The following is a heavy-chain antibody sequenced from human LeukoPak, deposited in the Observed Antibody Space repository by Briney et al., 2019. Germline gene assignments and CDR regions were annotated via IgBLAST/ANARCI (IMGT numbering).Heavy chain of an antibody. Sequence: SETLSLTCTVSGGSISSTNYYWGWIRQPLGKGLGWIGSIYYSGSTYYNPSLKSRVTISVDTSKNQFSLKLSSVTAADMAVYYCARLPTDYYGSGSPDGWGQGTLVTVSS. J-gene: IGHJ4*02. D-gene: IGHD3-10*01. V-gene: IGHV4-39*01. CDR3: ARLPTDYYGSGSPDG. CDR2: IYYSGST. CDR1: GGSISSTNYY.